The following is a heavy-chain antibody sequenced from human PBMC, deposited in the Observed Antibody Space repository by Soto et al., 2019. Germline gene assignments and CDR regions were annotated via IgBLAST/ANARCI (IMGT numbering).Heavy chain of an antibody. CDR3: ATLDIVVVPAAIPYNWFDP. CDR2: INAGNGNT. CDR1: GYTFTSYA. Sequence: QVPLVQSGAEVKKPGASVKVSCKASGYTFTSYAMHWVRQAPGQRLEWTGWINAGNGNTKYSQKFQGRVTITRDTSAITAYMELSSLRSEDTAVYYCATLDIVVVPAAIPYNWFDPWGQGTLVTVSS. V-gene: IGHV1-3*01. J-gene: IGHJ5*02. D-gene: IGHD2-2*03.